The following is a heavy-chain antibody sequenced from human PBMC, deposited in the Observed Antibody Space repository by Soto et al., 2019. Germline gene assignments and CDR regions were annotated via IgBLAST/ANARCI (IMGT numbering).Heavy chain of an antibody. J-gene: IGHJ6*02. CDR3: ARVRATMVRGVIKPYYYYGMDV. Sequence: GGSLRLSCAASGFTFSSYSLNWVRQAPGKGLEWVSYISSSSDNIYYADSVKGRFTISRDNAKNSLYLQMNSLRAEDTAVYYCARVRATMVRGVIKPYYYYGMDVWGQGTTVTVSS. CDR2: ISSSSDNI. D-gene: IGHD3-10*01. CDR1: GFTFSSYS. V-gene: IGHV3-48*04.